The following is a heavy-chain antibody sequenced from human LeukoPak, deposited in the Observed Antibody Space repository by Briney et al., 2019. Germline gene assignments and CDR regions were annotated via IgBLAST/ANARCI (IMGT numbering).Heavy chain of an antibody. CDR2: IKQDGSEK. CDR1: GFTFSSYW. V-gene: IGHV3-7*01. Sequence: PGGSLRLSCAASGFTFSSYWMSWVRQAPGKGLEWVANIKQDGSEKYYVDSVKGRFTISRDNAKNSLCLQMNSLRAEDTAVYYCARDLSRYYNDYCGQGTLVTVSS. J-gene: IGHJ4*02. CDR3: ARDLSRYYNDY.